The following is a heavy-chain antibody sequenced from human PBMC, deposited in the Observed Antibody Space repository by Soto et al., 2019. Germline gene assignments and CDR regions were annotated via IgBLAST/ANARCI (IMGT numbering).Heavy chain of an antibody. Sequence: EVPLVESGGGLVQPGGALRLSCAVSGFTCSAYCMSWVRQAPGKGLEWVANIKQDGNEKYSVDSVKGRFTISRDNAKNSMYLQLNRLRAEDTGVYCCARGLGSSGGYGQGDAFDIWGQGKMLTASS. CDR3: ARGLGSSGGYGQGDAFDI. CDR2: IKQDGNEK. V-gene: IGHV3-7*01. J-gene: IGHJ3*02. D-gene: IGHD6-19*01. CDR1: GFTCSAYC.